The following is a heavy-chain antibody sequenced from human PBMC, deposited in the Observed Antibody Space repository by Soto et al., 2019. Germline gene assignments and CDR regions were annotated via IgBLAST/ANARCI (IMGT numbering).Heavy chain of an antibody. V-gene: IGHV5-51*01. CDR3: ARISPYGSGSHYYGMDV. D-gene: IGHD3-10*01. J-gene: IGHJ6*01. CDR1: GYSFTSYW. Sequence: GESLSISCKVSGYSFTSYWIVWVLQMPGKGLEWMGIIYPGDSDTIYSPSFQGQVTISADKSISTAYLQWSSLKASDTAMYYCARISPYGSGSHYYGMDVWGQGTTVTVSS. CDR2: IYPGDSDT.